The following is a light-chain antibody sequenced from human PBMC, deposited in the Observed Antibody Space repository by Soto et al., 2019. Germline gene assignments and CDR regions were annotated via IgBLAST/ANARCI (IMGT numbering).Light chain of an antibody. CDR3: QQLNSYPLT. CDR2: AAS. CDR1: QGISSY. V-gene: IGKV1-9*01. J-gene: IGKJ4*01. Sequence: DIQLTQSPSFLSASVGDRVTITCRASQGISSYLAWYQQKPGKAPKLLIYAASTLQSGVPSRFSGSGSGTEFTLTISSLQPEDFATYYGQQLNSYPLTCGGGTKVEIK.